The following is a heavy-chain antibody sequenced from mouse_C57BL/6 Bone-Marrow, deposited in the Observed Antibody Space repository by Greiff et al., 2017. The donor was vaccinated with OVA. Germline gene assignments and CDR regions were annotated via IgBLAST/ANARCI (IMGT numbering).Heavy chain of an antibody. CDR3: AKLYDFPLAMDY. CDR1: GFTFSDYG. V-gene: IGHV5-17*01. J-gene: IGHJ4*01. Sequence: EVKLVESGGGLVKPGGSLKLSCAASGFTFSDYGMHWVRQAPEKGLEWVAYISSGSSTIYYADTVKGRFTISRDNAKNTLFLQMTSLRSEDTAMYYCAKLYDFPLAMDYWGQGTPVTVSS. CDR2: ISSGSSTI. D-gene: IGHD2-3*01.